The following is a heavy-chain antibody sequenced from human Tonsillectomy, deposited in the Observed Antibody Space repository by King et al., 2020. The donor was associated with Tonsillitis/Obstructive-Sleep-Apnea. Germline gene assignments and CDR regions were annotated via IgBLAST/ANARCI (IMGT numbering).Heavy chain of an antibody. Sequence: QLQESGPGLVKPSETLSLTCTVSGGSINSYYWTWIRQPPGKGLEWIGYIYYSGSTNYNPSLKSRVTISVDTSKNQFSLKLRFVTAVDTAVYYCAIRTIVGATSYYHFVIHVWGQGTTVTFSS. J-gene: IGHJ6*02. CDR1: GGSINSYY. CDR2: IYYSGST. CDR3: AIRTIVGATSYYHFVIHV. D-gene: IGHD1-26*01. V-gene: IGHV4-59*01.